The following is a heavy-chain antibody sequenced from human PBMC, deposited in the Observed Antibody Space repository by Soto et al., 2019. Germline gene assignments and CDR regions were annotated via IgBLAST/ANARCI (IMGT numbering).Heavy chain of an antibody. D-gene: IGHD6-19*01. CDR3: ARDRVAVAGITQEMY. V-gene: IGHV1-18*01. Sequence: ASVTVSCKASVYTFTSYGISWVRQAPGQGLEWMGWISAYNGNTNYAQKLQGRVTMTTDTSTSTAYMELRSLRSDDTAVYYCARDRVAVAGITQEMYWGQGTLVTVSS. J-gene: IGHJ4*02. CDR1: VYTFTSYG. CDR2: ISAYNGNT.